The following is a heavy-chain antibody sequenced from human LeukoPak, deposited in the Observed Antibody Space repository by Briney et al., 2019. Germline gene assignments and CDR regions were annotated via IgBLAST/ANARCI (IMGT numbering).Heavy chain of an antibody. CDR1: GGSISSGGYS. CDR2: IYHSGST. D-gene: IGHD4-17*01. J-gene: IGHJ3*02. CDR3: ARDRGYGDYYAFDI. V-gene: IGHV4-30-2*01. Sequence: SETLSLTCAVSGGSISSGGYSWSWIRQPPGQGLEWIGYIYHSGSTYYNPSLKSRVTISVDTSKNQFSLKLSSVTAADTAVYYCARDRGYGDYYAFDIWGQGTMVTVSS.